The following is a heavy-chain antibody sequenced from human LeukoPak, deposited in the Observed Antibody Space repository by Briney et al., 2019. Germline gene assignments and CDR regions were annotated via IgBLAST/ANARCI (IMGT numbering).Heavy chain of an antibody. Sequence: CAMSWVRQAPGKGPEWVSHISASGRTTDYADSVKGRFTISRDNSKNTVYLQMNSLRAEDTAVYYCAKLCSGGSCYWNYWGQGTLVTVSS. CDR3: AKLCSGGSCYWNY. V-gene: IGHV3-23*01. J-gene: IGHJ4*02. CDR2: ISASGRTT. D-gene: IGHD2-15*01. CDR1: CA.